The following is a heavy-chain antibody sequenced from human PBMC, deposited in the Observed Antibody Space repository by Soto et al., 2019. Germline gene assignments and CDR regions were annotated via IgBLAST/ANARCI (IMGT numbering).Heavy chain of an antibody. D-gene: IGHD6-19*01. CDR1: GFTFSSYA. Sequence: EGQLLESGGGLVQPGGSLRLSCAASGFTFSSYAMSWVRQAPGKGLEWVSAISGSGGSTYYADSVKGRFTISRENSKNPLYLQMNSLRAEDTAVYYFAKSFPSKAVAGTLSDYWGQGTLVTVSS. J-gene: IGHJ4*02. CDR3: AKSFPSKAVAGTLSDY. CDR2: ISGSGGST. V-gene: IGHV3-23*01.